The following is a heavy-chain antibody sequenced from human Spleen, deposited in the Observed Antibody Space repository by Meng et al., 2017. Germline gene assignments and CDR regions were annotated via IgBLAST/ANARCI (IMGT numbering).Heavy chain of an antibody. CDR3: ARDRDSSGYYIEY. V-gene: IGHV4-38-2*02. J-gene: IGHJ4*02. D-gene: IGHD3-22*01. CDR1: GYSISSGYY. Sequence: SETLSLTCTVSGYSISSGYYWGWSRQPPGKGLEWIGSMHHSGSTYYNPSLKSRVTISVDTSQNQFSLKLSSVTAADTAVYYCARDRDSSGYYIEYWGQGTLVTVSS. CDR2: MHHSGST.